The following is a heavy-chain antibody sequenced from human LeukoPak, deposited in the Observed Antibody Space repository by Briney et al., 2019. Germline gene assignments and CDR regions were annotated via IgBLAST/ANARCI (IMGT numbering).Heavy chain of an antibody. J-gene: IGHJ4*02. CDR2: KDYSGST. Sequence: SETLSLTCTVSGGSISRYYWSWIRQPPGKGLEWIGYKDYSGSTNYNRSLKSRVTISVDTSENQFSLKLSSVTAADTAVYYCASISLTGYAPISGYFDYWGQGTLVTVSS. CDR1: GGSISRYY. D-gene: IGHD3-9*01. CDR3: ASISLTGYAPISGYFDY. V-gene: IGHV4-59*12.